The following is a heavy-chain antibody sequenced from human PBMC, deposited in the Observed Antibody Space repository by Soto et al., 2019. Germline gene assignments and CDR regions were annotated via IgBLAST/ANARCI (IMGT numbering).Heavy chain of an antibody. V-gene: IGHV5-10-1*01. D-gene: IGHD3-3*01. CDR3: AVYDFWSGDYYYYGMDV. CDR2: IDPSDSYT. Sequence: PGESLKISCKGSGYSFTSYWISWVRQMPGKGLEWMGRIDPSDSYTNYSPSFQGHVTISADKSISTAYLQWSSLKASDTAMYYCAVYDFWSGDYYYYGMDVWGQGTTVTVSS. CDR1: GYSFTSYW. J-gene: IGHJ6*02.